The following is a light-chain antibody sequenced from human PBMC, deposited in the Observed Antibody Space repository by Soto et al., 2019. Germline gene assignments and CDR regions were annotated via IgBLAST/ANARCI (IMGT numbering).Light chain of an antibody. CDR1: TSNIGNNY. Sequence: QSVLPQPPSVSAAPGQKVTLSCSGSTSNIGNNYVSWYQQLPGTAPKLLIYANNKRTSGIPDRFSSSKCGTSATLGITVLQTGDEADYYCGTWYSSLSAVVFGGGTKLTVL. CDR2: ANN. CDR3: GTWYSSLSAVV. V-gene: IGLV1-51*01. J-gene: IGLJ2*01.